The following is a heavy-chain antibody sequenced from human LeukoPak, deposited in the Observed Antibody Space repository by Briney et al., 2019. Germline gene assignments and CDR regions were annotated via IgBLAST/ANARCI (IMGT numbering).Heavy chain of an antibody. J-gene: IGHJ4*02. Sequence: PGGSLRLSCAASGFIFSHYSMNWVRQAPGKGLEWVAYISSGGSTIYYSDSVKGRFTISRDNAKNSLYLQMNSLRDKDTAVYYCARDENPSESWGQGTLVTVSS. CDR3: ARDENPSES. D-gene: IGHD1-14*01. CDR2: ISSGGSTI. CDR1: GFIFSHYS. V-gene: IGHV3-48*02.